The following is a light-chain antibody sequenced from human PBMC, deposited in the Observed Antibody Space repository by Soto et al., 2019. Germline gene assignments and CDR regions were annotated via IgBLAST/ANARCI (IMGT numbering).Light chain of an antibody. Sequence: EFVLTQSPGTLSLSPGERATLSCRASQTVTRNYLAWHQQKPGQTPRLLVYGASSRATGIPDRFSGSGSGTDFTLTVSTLEPEDFAVYYCQQYDRSPITFGQGTRLRL. J-gene: IGKJ5*01. V-gene: IGKV3-20*01. CDR2: GAS. CDR3: QQYDRSPIT. CDR1: QTVTRNY.